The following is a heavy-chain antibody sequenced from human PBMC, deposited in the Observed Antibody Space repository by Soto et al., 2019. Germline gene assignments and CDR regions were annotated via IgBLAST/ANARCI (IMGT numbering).Heavy chain of an antibody. CDR2: IYYSGST. D-gene: IGHD6-19*01. CDR1: GGSISSSSYY. CDR3: ARPIAVAGNGGYYFDY. V-gene: IGHV4-39*01. J-gene: IGHJ4*02. Sequence: QLQLQESGPGLVKPSETLSLTCTVSGGSISSSSYYWGWIRQPPGKGLEWIGSIYYSGSTYYNPSLKSRVTISVDTSKNQFSLKLSSVTAADTAVYYCARPIAVAGNGGYYFDYWGQGTLVTVSS.